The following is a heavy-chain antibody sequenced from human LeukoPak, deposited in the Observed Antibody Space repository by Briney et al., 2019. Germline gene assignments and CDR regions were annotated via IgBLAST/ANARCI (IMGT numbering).Heavy chain of an antibody. V-gene: IGHV3-23*01. J-gene: IGHJ4*02. CDR2: ISGGGGTT. CDR1: GFTVSSNY. CDR3: AKLSVWDGSGSYDY. D-gene: IGHD3-10*01. Sequence: PGGSLRLSCAASGFTVSSNYMTWVRQAPGKGLEWVSAISGGGGTTYYADSVKGRFTISRDSSKNTLYLQMNSLRAEDTAIYYSAKLSVWDGSGSYDYWGQGTLVTVSS.